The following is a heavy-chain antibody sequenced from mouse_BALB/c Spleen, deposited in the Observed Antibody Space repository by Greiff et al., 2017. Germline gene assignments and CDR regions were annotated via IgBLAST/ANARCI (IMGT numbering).Heavy chain of an antibody. D-gene: IGHD2-1*01. CDR1: GYTFTSYV. V-gene: IGHV1-14*01. J-gene: IGHJ3*01. CDR3: ARGGNYVRFAY. CDR2: INPYNDGT. Sequence: LVESGPELVKPGASVKMSCKASGYTFTSYVMHWVKQKPGQGLEWIGYINPYNDGTKYNEKFKGKATLTSDKSSSTAYMELSSLTSEDSAVYYCARGGNYVRFAYWGQGTLVTVSA.